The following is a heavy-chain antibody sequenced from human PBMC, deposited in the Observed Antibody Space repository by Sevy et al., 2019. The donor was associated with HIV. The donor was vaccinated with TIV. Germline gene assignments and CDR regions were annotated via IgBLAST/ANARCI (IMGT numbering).Heavy chain of an antibody. Sequence: SETLSLTCTVSGGSVSSGSYYWSWIRQPPGKGLEWIGYIYYSGSTNYNPSLKSRVTISVDTSKNQFSLKLSSVTAADRAVYYCARDPSVIFHYGMDVWGQGTTVTVSS. CDR3: ARDPSVIFHYGMDV. CDR1: GGSVSSGSYY. CDR2: IYYSGST. V-gene: IGHV4-61*01. J-gene: IGHJ6*02.